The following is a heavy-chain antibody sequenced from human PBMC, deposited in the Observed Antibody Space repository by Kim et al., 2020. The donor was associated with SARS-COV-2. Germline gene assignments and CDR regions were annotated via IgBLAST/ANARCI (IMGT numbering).Heavy chain of an antibody. CDR2: IYYSGST. V-gene: IGHV4-59*01. CDR3: VRAPSITIFGVVAFLDV. Sequence: SETLSLICTVSGGSISSYYWSWIRQPPGKGLEWIGYIYYSGSTNYNPSLKSRVTISVDTSKNQFSLKLSSVTAADTAVYYCVRAPSITIFGVVAFLDVWGQGTTVTVSS. J-gene: IGHJ6*02. D-gene: IGHD3-3*01. CDR1: GGSISSYY.